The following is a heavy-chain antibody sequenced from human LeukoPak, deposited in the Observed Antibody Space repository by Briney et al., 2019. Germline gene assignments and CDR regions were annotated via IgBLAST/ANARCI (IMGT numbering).Heavy chain of an antibody. J-gene: IGHJ4*02. CDR1: GGSIISGNW. Sequence: SETLSLTCAVSGGSIISGNWWSWVRQPPGKGLEWIGEIYHSGRTNYNPSLKSRVTISLDKSKNQFSLNLSSVTAADTALYYCASSDGLPPRSDSSYDVFDYWGQGTLVTVSS. D-gene: IGHD5-12*01. V-gene: IGHV4-4*02. CDR2: IYHSGRT. CDR3: ASSDGLPPRSDSSYDVFDY.